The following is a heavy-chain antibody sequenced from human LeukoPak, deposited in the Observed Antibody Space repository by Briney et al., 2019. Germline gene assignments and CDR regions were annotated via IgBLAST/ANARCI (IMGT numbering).Heavy chain of an antibody. CDR3: ARVHGRTIDY. J-gene: IGHJ4*02. Sequence: GGSLRLSCAASGFTFSSYSMNWVRQAPGKGLEWVSSISSSSSYIYYADSVKGRFTISRDNAKNSLYLQRNSLRAEDTAVYYCARVHGRTIDYWGQGTLVTVSS. D-gene: IGHD2-8*01. CDR2: ISSSSSYI. CDR1: GFTFSSYS. V-gene: IGHV3-21*01.